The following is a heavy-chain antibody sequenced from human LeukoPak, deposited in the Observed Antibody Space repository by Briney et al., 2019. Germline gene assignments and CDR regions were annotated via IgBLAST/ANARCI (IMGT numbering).Heavy chain of an antibody. D-gene: IGHD1-1*01. J-gene: IGHJ6*02. V-gene: IGHV4-59*01. CDR1: RGSISSYY. Sequence: SETLSLTCTVSRGSISSYYWSWIRQPPGKGLEWIGYIYYSGSTNYNPSLKSRVTISVDTSKNQFSLKLSSVTAADTAVYYCARAGTFRAYYYGMDVWGQGTTVTVSS. CDR3: ARAGTFRAYYYGMDV. CDR2: IYYSGST.